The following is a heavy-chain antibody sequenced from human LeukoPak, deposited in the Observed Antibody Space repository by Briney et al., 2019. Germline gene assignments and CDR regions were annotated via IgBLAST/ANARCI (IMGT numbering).Heavy chain of an antibody. J-gene: IGHJ2*01. CDR2: IYYSGGT. CDR3: ARVRGIAAAYWYFDL. V-gene: IGHV4-31*03. D-gene: IGHD6-25*01. Sequence: TLSLTCTVSGGSITSGGYYWSWIRQHPGKGLEWIGYIYYSGGTYYNPSLQSRITISVDTSENQFSLKLSSVTAADTAVYYCARVRGIAAAYWYFDLWGRGTLVTVSS. CDR1: GGSITSGGYY.